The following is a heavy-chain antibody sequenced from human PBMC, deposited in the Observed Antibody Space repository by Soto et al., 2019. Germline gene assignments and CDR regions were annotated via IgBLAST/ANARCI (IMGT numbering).Heavy chain of an antibody. Sequence: QVQLQESGPGLVKPSQTLSLTCAVSGASISSGDYYWSWIRQPPGKGLECIGYIDYSGSTHYNPSLKSRVTISVDTSKNQFALKLNSVTAADSAVYYCARDPSSGGYCPGPCFDRWGQGTLVTVSS. CDR2: IDYSGST. D-gene: IGHD2-21*01. V-gene: IGHV4-30-4*01. J-gene: IGHJ4*02. CDR1: GASISSGDYY. CDR3: ARDPSSGGYCPGPCFDR.